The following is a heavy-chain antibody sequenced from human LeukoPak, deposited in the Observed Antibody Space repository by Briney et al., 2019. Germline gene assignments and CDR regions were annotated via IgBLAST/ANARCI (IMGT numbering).Heavy chain of an antibody. CDR3: AKDMSGGDCPDY. D-gene: IGHD2-21*02. CDR2: ISYDGSDK. CDR1: GFTFTKFW. Sequence: GGSLRLSCAASGFTFTKFWMSWVRQAPGKGLEGVALISYDGSDKDYAKSVKGRFTISRDNSKNTLYLQMNSLRAEDTAVYYCAKDMSGGDCPDYWGQGTLVTVSS. J-gene: IGHJ4*02. V-gene: IGHV3-30*18.